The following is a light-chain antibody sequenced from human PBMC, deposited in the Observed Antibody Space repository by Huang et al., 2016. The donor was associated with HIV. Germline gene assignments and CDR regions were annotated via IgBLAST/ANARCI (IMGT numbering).Light chain of an antibody. Sequence: IRMTQSPSSLSASTGDRVTITCRANQDINNFLAWYQQRPGSVPKLLIYVASTLQSGVPSRFSGNGSGTDFTLTIGCLHSEDVATYYCQQYDIHPLTFGPGTRVDMK. CDR3: QQYDIHPLT. V-gene: IGKV1-8*01. J-gene: IGKJ3*01. CDR2: VAS. CDR1: QDINNF.